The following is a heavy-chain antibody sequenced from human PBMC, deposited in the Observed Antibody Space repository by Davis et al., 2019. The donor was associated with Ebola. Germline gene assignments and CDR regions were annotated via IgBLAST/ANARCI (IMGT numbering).Heavy chain of an antibody. CDR2: ISGSGGST. V-gene: IGHV3-23*01. D-gene: IGHD5-24*01. CDR1: GFTFSSYA. J-gene: IGHJ4*02. CDR3: ARGDGYNFWDY. Sequence: GESLKISCAASGFTFSSYAMSWVRQAPGKGLEWVSAISGSGGSTYYADSVKGRFTISRDDSKNTLNLQMNSLGVDDTAVFYCARGDGYNFWDYWGQGTLVTVSS.